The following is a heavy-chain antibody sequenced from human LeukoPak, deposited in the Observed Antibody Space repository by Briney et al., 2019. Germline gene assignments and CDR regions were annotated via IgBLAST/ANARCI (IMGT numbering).Heavy chain of an antibody. CDR2: IYYSGST. D-gene: IGHD3-22*01. CDR3: ASQNSGGRYDSSGYYFNRAFLPLDY. V-gene: IGHV4-39*01. Sequence: SETLSLTCTVSGGSISSSSYYWGWIRQPPGKGLEWIGSIYYSGSTYYNPSLKSRVTISVDTSKNQFSLKLSSVTAADTAVYYCASQNSGGRYDSSGYYFNRAFLPLDYWGQGTLVTVSS. J-gene: IGHJ4*02. CDR1: GGSISSSSYY.